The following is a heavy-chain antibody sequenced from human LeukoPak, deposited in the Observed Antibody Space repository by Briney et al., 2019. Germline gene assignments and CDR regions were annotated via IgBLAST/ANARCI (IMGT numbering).Heavy chain of an antibody. CDR1: GDSFNEYY. V-gene: IGHV4-34*01. CDR2: INHSGST. D-gene: IGHD1-26*01. Sequence: SETLSLTCAVYGDSFNEYYWSWVRQPPGKALEWIGEINHSGSTNYNPSLKSRVTISVDKSLRQFFLRLSPVTAADTAVYYCARERASNNYYNHFDPWGQGTQVTVSS. J-gene: IGHJ5*02. CDR3: ARERASNNYYNHFDP.